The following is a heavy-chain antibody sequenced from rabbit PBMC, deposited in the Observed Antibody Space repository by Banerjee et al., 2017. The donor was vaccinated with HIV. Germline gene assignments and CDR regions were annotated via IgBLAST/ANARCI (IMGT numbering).Heavy chain of an antibody. CDR2: IYPHYGTT. Sequence: QEQLVESGGGLVTLGGSLKPSCKVSGIDFSNYGISWIRQAPGKGLEWIAYIYPHYGTTDYASWVDGRFTISLDNAQNTVFLQMTSLTAADTATYFCARAAGYGGYGYATGFNLWGPGTLVTVS. V-gene: IGHV1S47*01. CDR3: ARAAGYGGYGYATGFNL. D-gene: IGHD6-1*01. J-gene: IGHJ4*01. CDR1: GIDFSNYG.